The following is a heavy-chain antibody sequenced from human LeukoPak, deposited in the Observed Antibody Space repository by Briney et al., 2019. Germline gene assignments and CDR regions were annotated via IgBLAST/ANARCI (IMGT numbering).Heavy chain of an antibody. CDR3: ARDYNSGSYPELYYYYYMDV. CDR2: IYYSGST. CDR1: GGSISSSSYY. V-gene: IGHV4-39*07. D-gene: IGHD1-26*01. J-gene: IGHJ6*03. Sequence: SETLSLTCTVSGGSISSSSYYWGWIRQPPGKGLEWIGSIYYSGSTYYNPSLKSRVTISVDTSKNQFSLKLSSVTAADTAVYYCARDYNSGSYPELYYYYYMDVWGKGTTVTISS.